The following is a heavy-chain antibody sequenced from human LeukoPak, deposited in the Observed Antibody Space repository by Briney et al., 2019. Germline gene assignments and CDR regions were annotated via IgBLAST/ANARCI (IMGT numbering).Heavy chain of an antibody. J-gene: IGHJ5*02. CDR2: INPNSGGT. Sequence: EASVKVSCXASGYTFTGYYMHWVRQAPGQGLEWMGWINPNSGGTNYAQKFQGRVTMTRDTSISTAYMELSRLRSDDTAVYYCARTKMTTVTTSWFDPWGQGTLVTVSS. CDR3: ARTKMTTVTTSWFDP. D-gene: IGHD4-17*01. V-gene: IGHV1-2*02. CDR1: GYTFTGYY.